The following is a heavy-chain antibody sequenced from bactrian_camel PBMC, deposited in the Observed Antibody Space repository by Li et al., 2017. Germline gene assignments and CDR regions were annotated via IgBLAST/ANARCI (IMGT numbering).Heavy chain of an antibody. Sequence: VQLVESGGGLVQPGGSLRLSCAHSGDTYSRLYMGWFRQAPGKGLEWVSNINSGSDCIDYVDSVEGRFTSSRDNTKNTLYLQMNSLKPEDTAVYYCVSQEPSTTGFGFWGQGTQVTVS. D-gene: IGHD5*01. CDR2: INSGSDCI. J-gene: IGHJ6*01. CDR3: VSQEPSTTGFGF. V-gene: IGHV3S40*01. CDR1: GDTYSRLY.